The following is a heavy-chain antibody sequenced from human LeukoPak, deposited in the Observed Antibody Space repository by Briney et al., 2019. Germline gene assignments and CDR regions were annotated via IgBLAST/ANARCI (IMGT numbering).Heavy chain of an antibody. CDR1: GGSISAYY. CDR3: ARVGVRSSSYPLDV. J-gene: IGHJ6*02. CDR2: IYPSGGT. V-gene: IGHV4-59*01. Sequence: SETLSLTCTVSGGSISAYYWRWIRQPPGRGLDWIGYIYPSGGTYYKASLRSRVTISIDTSGNQFSLKLTTLTAEDTAVYYCARVGVRSSSYPLDVWGQGTTVTVSS. D-gene: IGHD3-10*02.